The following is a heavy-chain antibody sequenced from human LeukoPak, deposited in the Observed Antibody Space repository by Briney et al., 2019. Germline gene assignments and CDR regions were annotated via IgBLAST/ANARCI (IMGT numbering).Heavy chain of an antibody. CDR2: IYYSGST. Sequence: SETLSLTCTVSGGSISSYYWSWIRQPPGKGLEWIGYIYYSGSTNYNPSLKSRVTISVDTSKNQFSLKLSSVTAADTAVYYCARQRYDFWSGYYNQGDFDYWGQGTLVTVSS. D-gene: IGHD3-3*01. V-gene: IGHV4-59*08. CDR3: ARQRYDFWSGYYNQGDFDY. J-gene: IGHJ4*02. CDR1: GGSISSYY.